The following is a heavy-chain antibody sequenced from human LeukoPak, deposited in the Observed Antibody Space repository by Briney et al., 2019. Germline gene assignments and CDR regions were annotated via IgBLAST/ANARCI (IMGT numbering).Heavy chain of an antibody. J-gene: IGHJ4*02. V-gene: IGHV3-23*01. D-gene: IGHD5-18*01. Sequence: GGSLRLSCAASGFTFSSYAMSWVRQAPGKGLEWVSAISDSGGSTYYADSVKGRFTISRDNSKNTLYLQMNSLRAEDTAVYYCAKDYGVQLWLGSYYFDYWGQGTLVTVSS. CDR3: AKDYGVQLWLGSYYFDY. CDR2: ISDSGGST. CDR1: GFTFSSYA.